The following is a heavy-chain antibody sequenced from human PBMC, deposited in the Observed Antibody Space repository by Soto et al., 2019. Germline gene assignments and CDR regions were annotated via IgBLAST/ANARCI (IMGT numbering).Heavy chain of an antibody. CDR3: ARADCGGQCPCDY. D-gene: IGHD2-21*01. CDR1: GFTFGTYG. J-gene: IGHJ4*02. CDR2: IWYDGSVK. Sequence: SCAASGFTFGTYGMHWVRQALGKGLEWVAGIWYDGSVKTYADSVKGRFSISRDNSQNTVYLQMNTLRAGDTAAYYCARADCGGQCPCDYWGQGTLVTVSS. V-gene: IGHV3-33*01.